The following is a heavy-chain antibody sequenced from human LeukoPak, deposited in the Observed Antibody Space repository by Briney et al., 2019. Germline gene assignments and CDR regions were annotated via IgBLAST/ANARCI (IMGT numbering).Heavy chain of an antibody. CDR3: AKDTPGLITLFDY. V-gene: IGHV3-30*18. D-gene: IGHD3-10*01. Sequence: GGSLRLSCAASGFTFSSYAMSWVRQAPGKGLEWVAVISYDGSNKNYADSVKGRFTISRDNSKNTLYLQMNSLRAEDTAVYYCAKDTPGLITLFDYWGQGTLVTVSA. CDR1: GFTFSSYA. J-gene: IGHJ4*02. CDR2: ISYDGSNK.